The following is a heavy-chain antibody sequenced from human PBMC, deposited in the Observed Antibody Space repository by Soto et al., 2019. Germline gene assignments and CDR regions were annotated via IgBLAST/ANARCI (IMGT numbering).Heavy chain of an antibody. CDR1: GFTFSYYG. CDR3: ARDADTTGHYSHFDL. J-gene: IGHJ4*02. CDR2: MHTGGNEK. D-gene: IGHD3-9*01. Sequence: QVQLVESGGGVVQPGGSLRLSCAASGFTFSYYGFHWVRQAPGKGLEWVAVMHTGGNEKYYVDSVKGRFTVSRDDSRNIVYLYMSGLRAEDTAEYFCARDADTTGHYSHFDLWGRGALVAVS. V-gene: IGHV3-33*08.